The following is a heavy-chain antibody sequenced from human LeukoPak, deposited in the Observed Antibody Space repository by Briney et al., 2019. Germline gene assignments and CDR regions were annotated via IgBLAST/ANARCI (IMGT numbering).Heavy chain of an antibody. D-gene: IGHD3-10*01. Sequence: GGSLRLSCAASGFTVSSNYMSWVRQAPGKGLEWVSVIYSGGSTYYADSVKGRFTISRDNSKNTLYLQMNSLRAEDTAVYYCARDYPTYYYGSGSYHYVMDVWGKGTTVTVSS. CDR1: GFTVSSNY. CDR2: IYSGGST. V-gene: IGHV3-53*01. CDR3: ARDYPTYYYGSGSYHYVMDV. J-gene: IGHJ6*04.